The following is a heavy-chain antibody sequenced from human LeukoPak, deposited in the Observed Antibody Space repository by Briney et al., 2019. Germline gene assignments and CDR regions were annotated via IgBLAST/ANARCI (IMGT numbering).Heavy chain of an antibody. CDR3: AKDAVATPQIDH. J-gene: IGHJ4*02. CDR1: GFTFNTFG. D-gene: IGHD2-15*01. CDR2: ISYDGTDK. Sequence: GGSLRLSCAASGFTFNTFGMHWVRQAPGKGLEWVAVISYDGTDKYYADSLKGRFTISRDNSKNMLYLQMNSLRAEDTAVYYCAKDAVATPQIDHWGQGALVTVSS. V-gene: IGHV3-30*18.